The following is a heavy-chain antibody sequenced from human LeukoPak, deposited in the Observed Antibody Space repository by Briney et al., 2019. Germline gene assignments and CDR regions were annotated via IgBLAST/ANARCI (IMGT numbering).Heavy chain of an antibody. J-gene: IGHJ3*02. CDR2: IDPSDSYT. V-gene: IGHV5-10-1*01. Sequence: GEPLQISCKGSGYRFTSYWISWVRQMPGQGLEWMGRIDPSDSYTNYSPSFQGHVTISADKSISTAYLQWSSLKAPDTAMYFCAKPMTGAPDAFDIWGQGTMVTVSS. CDR3: AKPMTGAPDAFDI. CDR1: GYRFTSYW. D-gene: IGHD3-9*01.